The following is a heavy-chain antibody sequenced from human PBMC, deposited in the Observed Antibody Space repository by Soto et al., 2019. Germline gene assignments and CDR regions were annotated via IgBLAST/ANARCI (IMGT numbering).Heavy chain of an antibody. V-gene: IGHV4-59*01. J-gene: IGHJ4*02. CDR1: GGSISSYY. CDR2: IYYSGST. D-gene: IGHD3-3*01. Sequence: SETLSLTCTVSGGSISSYYWSWIRQPPGKGLEWIGYIYYSGSTNYNPSLKSRVTISVDTSKNQFSLKLSSVTAADTAVYYCARDSGDWWSGYYAPANYFDYWGQGTRVTVAS. CDR3: ARDSGDWWSGYYAPANYFDY.